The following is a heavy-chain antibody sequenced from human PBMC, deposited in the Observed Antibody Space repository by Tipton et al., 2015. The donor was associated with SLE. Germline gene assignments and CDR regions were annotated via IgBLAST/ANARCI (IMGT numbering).Heavy chain of an antibody. CDR2: IRYDGSNK. J-gene: IGHJ4*02. CDR3: AKSGVRGVIRYYFDY. CDR1: GFTFSSYG. Sequence: SLRLSCSASGFTFSSYGVHWVRQAPGKGLEWVAFIRYDGSNKYYADSVKGRFTVSRDNSRNTLYLQMNSLRAEDTAVYYCAKSGVRGVIRYYFDYWGQGTLVTVSS. V-gene: IGHV3-30*02. D-gene: IGHD3-10*01.